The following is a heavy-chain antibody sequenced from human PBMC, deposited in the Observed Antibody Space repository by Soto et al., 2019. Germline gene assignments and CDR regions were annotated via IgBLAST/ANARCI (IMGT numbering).Heavy chain of an antibody. CDR2: VNHSGST. CDR3: ARELKWPRYFDL. D-gene: IGHD5-12*01. V-gene: IGHV4-34*01. Sequence: QVQLQQWGAGLLKPSETLSLTCAVYGGSFSDYYWSWIRQPPGKGLEWIGEVNHSGSTNYNPSLNSRVTTAVDTSKTQFSLKLSSVTAADTAVYYCARELKWPRYFDLWGRGTLVTVSS. CDR1: GGSFSDYY. J-gene: IGHJ2*01.